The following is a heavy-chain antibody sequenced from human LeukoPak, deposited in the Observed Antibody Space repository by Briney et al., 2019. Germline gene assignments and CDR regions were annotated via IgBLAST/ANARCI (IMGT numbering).Heavy chain of an antibody. CDR1: GFTFGDYA. J-gene: IGHJ4*02. D-gene: IGHD5-18*01. CDR2: IRRKANAGTT. Sequence: PGGSLRLSCTAFGFTFGDYAMSWVRQAPGKGPEWVGFIRRKANAGTTEYAASVKGRFTISRDDSKNTLYLQMNSLKTEDTAVYYCTTGGYSYGYVGPGSSDYWGQGTLVTVSS. CDR3: TTGGYSYGYVGPGSSDY. V-gene: IGHV3-49*04.